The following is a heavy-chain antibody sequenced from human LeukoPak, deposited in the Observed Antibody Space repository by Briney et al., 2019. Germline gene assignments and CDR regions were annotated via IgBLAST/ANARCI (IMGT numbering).Heavy chain of an antibody. D-gene: IGHD6-19*01. Sequence: SETLSLTCTVSGGSISSGSYYWRWIRRPAGKGLEWIGRIYTSGSTNYNPSLKSRVTISVDTSKNQFSLKLSSVTAADTAVYYCARAPGKQWLVHSYYYMDVWGKGTTVTVSS. CDR1: GGSISSGSYY. J-gene: IGHJ6*03. CDR2: IYTSGST. CDR3: ARAPGKQWLVHSYYYMDV. V-gene: IGHV4-61*02.